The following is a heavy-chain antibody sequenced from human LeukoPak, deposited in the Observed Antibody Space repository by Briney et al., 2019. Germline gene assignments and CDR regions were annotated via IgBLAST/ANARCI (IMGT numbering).Heavy chain of an antibody. J-gene: IGHJ4*02. CDR1: GGSISSYY. V-gene: IGHV4-59*01. Sequence: SETLSLTCTVSGGSISSYYWSWIRQPPGKGLEWIGYIYYSGSTNYNPSLKSRVTISVDTSKNQFSLKLSSVTAADTAVYYCARAVPIYDSSGYALDYWGQGTLVTVSS. CDR2: IYYSGST. CDR3: ARAVPIYDSSGYALDY. D-gene: IGHD3-22*01.